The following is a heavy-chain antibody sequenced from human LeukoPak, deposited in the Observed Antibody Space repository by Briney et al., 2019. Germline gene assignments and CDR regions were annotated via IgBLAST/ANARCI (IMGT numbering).Heavy chain of an antibody. V-gene: IGHV4-59*02. Sequence: SETLSLTCTVSGASVSSYYWSWIRQPPGKGPEWIGYFSYSESTNYNPSLKSRVTISVDTSKNPFSLNLSSVTAADTAVYYCARGKRGYSGYESGYFDYWGQGTLVTVSS. CDR3: ARGKRGYSGYESGYFDY. CDR2: FSYSEST. CDR1: GASVSSYY. J-gene: IGHJ4*02. D-gene: IGHD5-12*01.